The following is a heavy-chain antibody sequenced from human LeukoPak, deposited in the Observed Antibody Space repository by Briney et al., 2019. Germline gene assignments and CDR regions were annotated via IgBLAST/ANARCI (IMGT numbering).Heavy chain of an antibody. D-gene: IGHD1-7*01. CDR3: TRGNYGQVYYYYYYMDV. V-gene: IGHV3-49*04. CDR1: GFTFGDYA. Sequence: GGSLRLSCTASGFTFGDYAMTWVRQAPGKGLEWVGFIRSKAYGGTTEYAASVKGRFTISRDDSKSIAYPQMNSLKTEDTAVYYCTRGNYGQVYYYYYYMDVWGKGTTVTVSS. J-gene: IGHJ6*03. CDR2: IRSKAYGGTT.